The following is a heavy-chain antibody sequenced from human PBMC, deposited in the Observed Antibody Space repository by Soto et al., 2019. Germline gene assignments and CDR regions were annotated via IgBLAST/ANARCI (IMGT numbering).Heavy chain of an antibody. V-gene: IGHV1-2*02. CDR1: GYTFTGYY. J-gene: IGHJ5*02. CDR2: INPNSGGT. Sequence: GASVKVSCKASGYTFTGYYMHWVRQAPGQGLAWMGWINPNSGGTNYALKFQGRVTMTRATSISTAYMELSRLRSDDTAVYYCARDQGIAAAGQFEPWGQGTLVTVGS. CDR3: ARDQGIAAAGQFEP. D-gene: IGHD6-13*01.